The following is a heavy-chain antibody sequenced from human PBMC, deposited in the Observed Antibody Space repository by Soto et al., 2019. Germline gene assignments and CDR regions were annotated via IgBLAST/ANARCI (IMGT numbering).Heavy chain of an antibody. CDR1: GFAFGIYS. V-gene: IGHV3-21*01. CDR3: ASRNCNGDSCSDYFDS. D-gene: IGHD2-15*01. J-gene: IGHJ4*02. CDR2: ISSSSTYI. Sequence: GGSLRLSCAASGFAFGIYSVSWVRQAPGKGLEWVSSISSSSTYIYYADSVRGRFTISRDNAKSSLYLQMNSLRADDTAVYYCASRNCNGDSCSDYFDSWGQGTLVTVSS.